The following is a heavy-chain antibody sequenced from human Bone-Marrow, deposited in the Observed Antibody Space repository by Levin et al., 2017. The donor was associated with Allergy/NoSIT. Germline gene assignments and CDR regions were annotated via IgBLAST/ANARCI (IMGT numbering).Heavy chain of an antibody. Sequence: RGESLKISCAASGFTVSSNYMTWVRQAPGKGLEWVSSVYSGGNTYYADSVKGRFTISRDKSKNTLYLQMNSLRVEDTAVYYCARHPASMALGDYWGQGTLVTVSS. V-gene: IGHV3-53*01. D-gene: IGHD2-2*01. CDR2: VYSGGNT. CDR1: GFTVSSNY. J-gene: IGHJ4*02. CDR3: ARHPASMALGDY.